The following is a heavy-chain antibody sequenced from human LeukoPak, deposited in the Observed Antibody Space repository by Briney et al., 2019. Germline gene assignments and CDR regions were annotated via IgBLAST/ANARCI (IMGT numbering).Heavy chain of an antibody. J-gene: IGHJ6*03. CDR3: ARREWRGDYYYMDV. Sequence: SETLSLTCTVSGGSISSSSYYWGWLRQPPGKGLEWSGCIYYSGSTYYNPSLKSRVTISVDTSKNQFSLKLSSVTAADTAVYYCARREWRGDYYYMDVWGKGTTVTISS. V-gene: IGHV4-39*01. CDR2: IYYSGST. CDR1: GGSISSSSYY. D-gene: IGHD3-3*01.